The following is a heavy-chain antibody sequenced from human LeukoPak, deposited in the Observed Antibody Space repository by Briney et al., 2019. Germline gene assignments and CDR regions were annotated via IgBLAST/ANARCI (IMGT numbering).Heavy chain of an antibody. V-gene: IGHV4-59*08. CDR1: GASISSYY. CDR3: ARRILGYCSGGSCYTENWFDP. Sequence: PSETLSLTCTVSGASISSYYWSWIRQPPGKGLEWIGYIYYSGSTNYNPSLKSRVTISVDTSKNQFSLKLSSVTAADTAVYYCARRILGYCSGGSCYTENWFDPWGQGTLVTVSS. D-gene: IGHD2-15*01. CDR2: IYYSGST. J-gene: IGHJ5*02.